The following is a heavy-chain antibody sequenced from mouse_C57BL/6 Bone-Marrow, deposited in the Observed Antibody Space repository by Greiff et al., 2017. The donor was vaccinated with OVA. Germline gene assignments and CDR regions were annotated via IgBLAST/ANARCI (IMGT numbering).Heavy chain of an antibody. Sequence: QVQLKQSGAELVRPGASVTLSCKASGYTFTDYEMHWVKQTPVHGLEWIGAIDPETGGTAYNQKFKGKAILTADKSSSTAYMELRSLTSEDSAVYYCTPYDGYYRGAYWGKGTLVTVSA. V-gene: IGHV1-15*01. CDR1: GYTFTDYE. J-gene: IGHJ3*01. CDR2: IDPETGGT. CDR3: TPYDGYYRGAY. D-gene: IGHD2-3*01.